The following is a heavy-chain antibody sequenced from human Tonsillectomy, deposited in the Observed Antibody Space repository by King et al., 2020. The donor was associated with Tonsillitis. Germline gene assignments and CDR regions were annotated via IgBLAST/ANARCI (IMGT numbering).Heavy chain of an antibody. CDR2: ISYDGSNK. Sequence: VQLVESGGGVVKPGRSLKLSCAASGFTFSSYAMHWVRQAPGKGLEWVAFISYDGSNKYYTDSVKGRFTISRDNSKNTLYLQMNSLRADDTALYYCARDCGGSGSYPAYWGQGTLVTVSS. D-gene: IGHD3-10*01. J-gene: IGHJ4*02. CDR1: GFTFSSYA. V-gene: IGHV3-30-3*01. CDR3: ARDCGGSGSYPAY.